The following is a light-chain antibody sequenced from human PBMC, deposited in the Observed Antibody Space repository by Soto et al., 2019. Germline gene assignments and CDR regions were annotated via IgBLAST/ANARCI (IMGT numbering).Light chain of an antibody. J-gene: IGKJ2*01. CDR2: GAS. CDR3: QQSYNIHRT. CDR1: QSISSY. Sequence: DIQMTQSPSSLSASVGDRVTITCRASQSISSYLNWYQQKPGKAPKLLIYGASRLQSGVPTRLSGSESGTDFTLTITSLQPEDVATYYCQQSYNIHRTFGQGTKLEIK. V-gene: IGKV1-39*01.